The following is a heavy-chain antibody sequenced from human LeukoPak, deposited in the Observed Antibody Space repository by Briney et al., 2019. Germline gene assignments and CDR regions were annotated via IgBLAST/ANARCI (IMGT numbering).Heavy chain of an antibody. D-gene: IGHD5-24*01. V-gene: IGHV3-23*01. J-gene: IGHJ4*02. CDR1: GFTFSSYA. CDR2: VSGSGGST. Sequence: PGGSLRLSCAASGFTFSSYAMNWIRQAPGKGLQWVSTVSGSGGSTYYADSVKGQFTISRDNSKNTLYLQMNSLRVGDTAVYYCAKEGLRDASFDSWGQGTLVTVSS. CDR3: AKEGLRDASFDS.